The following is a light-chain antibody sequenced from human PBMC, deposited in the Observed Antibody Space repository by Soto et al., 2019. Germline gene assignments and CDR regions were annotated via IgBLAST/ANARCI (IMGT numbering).Light chain of an antibody. V-gene: IGLV2-11*01. J-gene: IGLJ1*01. CDR1: SSDVGGYNY. CDR2: DVN. CDR3: CSYAGSYTYV. Sequence: QSVLTQPRSVSGSPGQSVTISCTGTSSDVGGYNYVSWYQQHPGKAPKLMIYDVNKRPSGVPDRFSGSKSGNTASLTISGLQEEEDAYYYCCSYAGSYTYVFGTGTKLTVL.